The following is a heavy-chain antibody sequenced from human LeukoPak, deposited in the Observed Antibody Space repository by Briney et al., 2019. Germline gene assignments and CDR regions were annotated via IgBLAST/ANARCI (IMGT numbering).Heavy chain of an antibody. CDR3: AKDRWGDIVATIGWFDP. V-gene: IGHV3-30*18. CDR1: GFTFSSYG. Sequence: GGSLRLSCAASGFTFSSYGMHWVRQAPGKGLEWVAVISYDGSNKYYADSVKGRFTISRDNSKNTLYLQMNSLRAEDTAVYYCAKDRWGDIVATIGWFDPWGQGTLVTVSS. CDR2: ISYDGSNK. D-gene: IGHD5-12*01. J-gene: IGHJ5*02.